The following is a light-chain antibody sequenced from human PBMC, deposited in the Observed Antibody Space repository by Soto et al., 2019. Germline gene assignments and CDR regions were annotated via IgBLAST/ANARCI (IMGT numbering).Light chain of an antibody. Sequence: DIQMTQSPSSLSASVGDRLTITCRASQAVGSYLNWFQQKAGKPPKLLIYASSKLERGVPSRFRGTGSGTDFTLTVSSLQPEDFATYYCQQAYRAPWTFGQWTKVEV. CDR3: QQAYRAPWT. CDR1: QAVGSY. J-gene: IGKJ1*01. CDR2: ASS. V-gene: IGKV1-39*01.